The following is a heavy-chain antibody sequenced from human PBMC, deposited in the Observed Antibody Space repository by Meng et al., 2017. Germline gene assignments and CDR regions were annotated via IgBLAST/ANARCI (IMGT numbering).Heavy chain of an antibody. V-gene: IGHV4-4*07. D-gene: IGHD6-13*01. CDR3: ARRRRFIAAERSTEIDY. J-gene: IGHJ4*02. CDR2: IYTSVTT. CDR1: GGSISGYF. Sequence: GSLRLSCTVSGGSISGYFWSWIRQPAGKGLEWIGRIYTSVTTNYNPSLRSRVTMSVDTPKNQFSLNLTSVTAADTAVYYCARRRRFIAAERSTEIDYWGQGTLVTVSS.